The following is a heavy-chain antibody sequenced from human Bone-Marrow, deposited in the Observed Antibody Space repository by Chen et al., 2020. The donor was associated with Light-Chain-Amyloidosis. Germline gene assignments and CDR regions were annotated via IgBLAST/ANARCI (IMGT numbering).Heavy chain of an antibody. V-gene: IGHV3-7*01. CDR3: ASYNGGAALNI. J-gene: IGHJ3*02. Sequence: EAQLLQSGGGLVQPGGSLRLSCAASGFSFSNYAMSWVRQAPGKGLEWVTNIKEDGSEKYYVDSVKGRFTISRDNAKNSVYLQMNSLKDEDTALYYCASYNGGAALNIWGQGTMVTVSS. CDR2: IKEDGSEK. CDR1: GFSFSNYA. D-gene: IGHD3-16*01.